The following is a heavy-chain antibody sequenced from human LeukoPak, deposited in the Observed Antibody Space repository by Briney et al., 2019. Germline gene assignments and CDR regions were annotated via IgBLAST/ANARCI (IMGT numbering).Heavy chain of an antibody. CDR2: IYYSGST. V-gene: IGHV4-31*03. CDR1: GGSISSGGYY. Sequence: TLSLTCTVSGGSISSGGYYWSWIRQHPGKGLEWIGYIYYSGSTYYNPSLKSRVTISVDTSKNQFSLKLSSVTAADTAVYYCARGKKLLMAPFDYWGQGTLVTVSS. CDR3: ARGKKLLMAPFDY. D-gene: IGHD2-15*01. J-gene: IGHJ4*02.